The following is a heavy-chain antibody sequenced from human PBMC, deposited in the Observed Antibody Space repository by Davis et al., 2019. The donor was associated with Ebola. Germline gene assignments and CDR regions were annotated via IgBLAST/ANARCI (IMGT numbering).Heavy chain of an antibody. CDR3: AKDRSGSYFRLSDYFDY. CDR2: ISYDGSNK. J-gene: IGHJ4*02. CDR1: GFTFSSYG. D-gene: IGHD1-26*01. V-gene: IGHV3-30*18. Sequence: GGSLRLSCAASGFTFSSYGMHWVRQAPGKGLEWVAVISYDGSNKYYADSVKGRFTISRDNSKNTLYLQMNSLRAEDTAVYYCAKDRSGSYFRLSDYFDYRGQGTLVTVSS.